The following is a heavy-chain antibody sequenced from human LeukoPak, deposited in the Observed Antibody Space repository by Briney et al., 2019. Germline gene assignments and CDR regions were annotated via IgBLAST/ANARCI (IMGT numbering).Heavy chain of an antibody. D-gene: IGHD3-10*01. CDR3: AKDRFEGSGSQPGRSRYFDY. Sequence: PGGSLRLSCAASGFTFSSYAMNWVRQAPGKGLEWVSTISGSGANTYYADSVKGRFTVSRDNSKNTLYLQMNSLRAEDTAVYYCAKDRFEGSGSQPGRSRYFDYWGQGTLVTVSS. CDR2: ISGSGANT. V-gene: IGHV3-23*01. CDR1: GFTFSSYA. J-gene: IGHJ4*02.